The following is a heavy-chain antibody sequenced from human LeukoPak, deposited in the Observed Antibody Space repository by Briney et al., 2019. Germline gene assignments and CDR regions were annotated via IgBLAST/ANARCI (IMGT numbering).Heavy chain of an antibody. CDR1: GGSISSSSYY. V-gene: IGHV4-39*07. Sequence: PSETLSLTCTVSGGSISSSSYYWSWIRQPPGKGLEWIGEINHSGSTNYNPSLKSRVTISVDTSKNQFSLKLSSVTAADTAVYYCARALRYNWNYPSAGRYMDVWGKGTTVTVSS. CDR3: ARALRYNWNYPSAGRYMDV. CDR2: INHSGST. D-gene: IGHD1-7*01. J-gene: IGHJ6*03.